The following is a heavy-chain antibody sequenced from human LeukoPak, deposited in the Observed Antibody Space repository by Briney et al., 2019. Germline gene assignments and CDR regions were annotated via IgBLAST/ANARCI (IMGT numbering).Heavy chain of an antibody. CDR2: IYTSGTT. J-gene: IGHJ4*02. CDR3: AKGGRDSSGWYGEGY. CDR1: GGFISSNNYY. V-gene: IGHV4-61*02. Sequence: PSETLSLTCTVSGGFISSNNYYWSWIRQPAGKGLEWIGRIYTSGTTNYNPSLKSRVTISVDTSKNQFSLKLSSVTAADTAVYYCAKGGRDSSGWYGEGYWGQGTLVTVSS. D-gene: IGHD6-19*01.